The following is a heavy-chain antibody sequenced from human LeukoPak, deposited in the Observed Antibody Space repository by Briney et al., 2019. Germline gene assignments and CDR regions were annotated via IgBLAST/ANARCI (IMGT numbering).Heavy chain of an antibody. Sequence: GASVKVSCKASGYTFTGYYMHWVRQAPGQGLEWMGWINPNSGGTNYAQKFQGRVTMTRDTSISTAYMELSRLRSDDTAVYYCARGDCSSTSCYRNWFDPWGQGTLVTVSS. J-gene: IGHJ5*02. D-gene: IGHD2-2*01. CDR2: INPNSGGT. V-gene: IGHV1-2*02. CDR1: GYTFTGYY. CDR3: ARGDCSSTSCYRNWFDP.